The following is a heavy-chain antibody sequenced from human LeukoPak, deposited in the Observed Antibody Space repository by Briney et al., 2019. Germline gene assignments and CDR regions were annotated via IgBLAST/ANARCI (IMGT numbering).Heavy chain of an antibody. Sequence: GESLKISCKSSGYSFTDYWIGWVHQMPGKGLEWMGIIYPGDSDTRYSPSFQGQVIISADRSISTAYLQWSSLKASDTAMYYCATFYYYYGMDVWGQGTTVTVSS. CDR1: GYSFTDYW. J-gene: IGHJ6*02. CDR2: IYPGDSDT. CDR3: ATFYYYYGMDV. V-gene: IGHV5-51*07.